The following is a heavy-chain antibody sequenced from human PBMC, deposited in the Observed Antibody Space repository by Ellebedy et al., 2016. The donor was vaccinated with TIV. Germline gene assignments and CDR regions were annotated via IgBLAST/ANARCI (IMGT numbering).Heavy chain of an antibody. CDR1: GYTFTRYY. Sequence: AASVKVSCKASGYTFTRYYMHWVRQAPGQGLEWMGLTNPSDGSTSYAQKFQGRVTMTRDTSTNTVSMELSRLRSDDTAVYYWTRDRLSGLGGGGVDVWGQGTTVTVSS. CDR3: TRDRLSGLGGGGVDV. V-gene: IGHV1-46*01. J-gene: IGHJ6*02. CDR2: TNPSDGST. D-gene: IGHD3-10*01.